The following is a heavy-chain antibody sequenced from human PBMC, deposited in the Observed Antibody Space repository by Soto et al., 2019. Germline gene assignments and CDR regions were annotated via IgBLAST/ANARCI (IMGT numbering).Heavy chain of an antibody. CDR1: GGTFSSYA. V-gene: IGHV1-69*13. CDR2: IIPIFGTA. D-gene: IGHD3-10*01. Sequence: SVKVSCKASGGTFSSYAISWVRQAPGQGLEWMGGIIPIFGTANYAQKFQGRVTITADESTSTAYMELSSLRSEDTAVYYCATQQGGVRGLDPSYYYYYGMDVWGQGTMVTVSS. CDR3: ATQQGGVRGLDPSYYYYYGMDV. J-gene: IGHJ6*02.